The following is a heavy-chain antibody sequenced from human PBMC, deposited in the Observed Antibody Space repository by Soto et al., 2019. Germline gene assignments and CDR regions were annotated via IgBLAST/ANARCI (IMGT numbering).Heavy chain of an antibody. CDR1: GDSFRDYY. CDR3: ARTRNRWFDS. Sequence: PSETLSLTCVVSGDSFRDYYWSWIRQSPGVGLEWIGEINPSGRTEYNPSLRGRVTLSVDSSKNQFSLTLSTVSAADTAVYYCARTRNRWFDSWGQGTLVTVSS. V-gene: IGHV4-34*01. D-gene: IGHD1-1*01. J-gene: IGHJ5*01. CDR2: INPSGRT.